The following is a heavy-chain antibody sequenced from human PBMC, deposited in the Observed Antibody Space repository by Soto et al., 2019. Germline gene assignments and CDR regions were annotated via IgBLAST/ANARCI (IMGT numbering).Heavy chain of an antibody. CDR2: IWYDGSNK. Sequence: PGGSLRLSCAASGFTFSSHGMHWVRQAPGKGLEWVAVIWYDGSNKYYADSVKGRFTISRDNSKNTLYLQMNSLRAEDTAVYYCATSPPYDSSGYYLDYWGQGTLVTVSS. D-gene: IGHD3-22*01. CDR1: GFTFSSHG. J-gene: IGHJ4*02. V-gene: IGHV3-33*08. CDR3: ATSPPYDSSGYYLDY.